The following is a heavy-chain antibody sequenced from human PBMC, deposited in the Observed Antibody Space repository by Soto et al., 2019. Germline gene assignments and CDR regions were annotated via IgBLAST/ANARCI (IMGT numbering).Heavy chain of an antibody. V-gene: IGHV4-31*03. J-gene: IGHJ5*02. D-gene: IGHD3-10*02. Sequence: PSETLSLTCTVSGGSISSGGYYWSWIRQHPGKGLEWIGYIYYSGSTYYNPSLKSRVTISVDTSKNQFSLKLSPVTAADTAVYYCARGQGALMLGWFDPWGQGTLVTVSS. CDR3: ARGQGALMLGWFDP. CDR1: GGSISSGGYY. CDR2: IYYSGST.